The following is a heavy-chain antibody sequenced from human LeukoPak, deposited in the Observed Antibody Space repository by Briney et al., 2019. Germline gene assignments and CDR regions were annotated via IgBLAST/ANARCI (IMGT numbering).Heavy chain of an antibody. CDR1: GFTFSYHY. Sequence: GGSLRLSCAASGFTFSYHYMDWVRQDPGKGLEWVGRTRNKANSYTTEYAASVRGRFTISREDSKNSLYLQMNSLKTEVTAVYYCARVVAYCGGDCPYYFDYWGQGTLVTVSS. D-gene: IGHD2-21*02. J-gene: IGHJ4*02. V-gene: IGHV3-72*01. CDR3: ARVVAYCGGDCPYYFDY. CDR2: TRNKANSYTT.